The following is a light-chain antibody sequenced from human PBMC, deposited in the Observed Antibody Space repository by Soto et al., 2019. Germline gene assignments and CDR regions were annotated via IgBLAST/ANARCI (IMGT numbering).Light chain of an antibody. Sequence: QSVLTQSPSASVTPGQRVTNSCSGSRSNIGTYAVNWYQQLPGGAPTLLIFRNHQRPSGVPDRFSGSKSGTSAALAISGPQSEDEADYYCAAWDDSLRAVVFGGATQLTVL. V-gene: IGLV1-44*01. CDR3: AAWDDSLRAVV. J-gene: IGLJ7*01. CDR2: RNH. CDR1: RSNIGTYA.